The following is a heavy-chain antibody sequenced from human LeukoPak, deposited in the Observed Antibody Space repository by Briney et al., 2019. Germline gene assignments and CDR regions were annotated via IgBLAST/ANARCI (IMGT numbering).Heavy chain of an antibody. Sequence: GESLKISCKGSGYSFTTYWIGWVRQMPGKGLEWMGIIYPGDSDARYSPSFQGQVTISADKSISTAYLQWSSLKASDTAMYYCARWDGYYGSASSYYYMDVWGKGTTVTVSS. CDR2: IYPGDSDA. J-gene: IGHJ6*03. D-gene: IGHD3-10*01. CDR1: GYSFTTYW. CDR3: ARWDGYYGSASSYYYMDV. V-gene: IGHV5-51*01.